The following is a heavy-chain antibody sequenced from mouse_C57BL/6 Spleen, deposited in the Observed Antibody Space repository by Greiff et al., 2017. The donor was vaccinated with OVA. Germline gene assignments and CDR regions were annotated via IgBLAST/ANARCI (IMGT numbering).Heavy chain of an antibody. CDR1: GFSLTSFG. D-gene: IGHD1-1*01. J-gene: IGHJ4*01. V-gene: IGHV2-2*01. CDR3: ARNMDYGYAMDY. Sequence: VKLVESGPGLVQPSQSLSITCTVSGFSLTSFGVHWVRQSPGKGLEWLGVIWSGGSTDYNAAFISRLSISKDNSKSQVFFKMNSLQADDTAIYYCARNMDYGYAMDYWGQGTSVTVSS. CDR2: IWSGGST.